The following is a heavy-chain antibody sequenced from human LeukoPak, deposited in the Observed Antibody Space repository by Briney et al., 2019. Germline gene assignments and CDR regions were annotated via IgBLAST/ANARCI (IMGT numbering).Heavy chain of an antibody. CDR1: GDSISSYY. J-gene: IGHJ4*02. D-gene: IGHD2-21*02. CDR3: ARGGDPLFDY. V-gene: IGHV4-59*12. Sequence: SETLSLTCTVSGDSISSYYWSWIRQPPGKGLEWIGYIYYSGSTNYNPSLKSRVTISVDTSKNQFSLKLSSVTAADTAVYYCARGGDPLFDYWGQGTLVTVSS. CDR2: IYYSGST.